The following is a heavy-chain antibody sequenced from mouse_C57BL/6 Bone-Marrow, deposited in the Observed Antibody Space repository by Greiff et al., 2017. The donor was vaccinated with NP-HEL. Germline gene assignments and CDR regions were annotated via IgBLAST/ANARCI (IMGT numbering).Heavy chain of an antibody. CDR3: AREDSSGYVRFAY. CDR1: GFTFSDYY. CDR2: INYDGSST. V-gene: IGHV5-16*01. J-gene: IGHJ3*01. D-gene: IGHD3-2*02. Sequence: EVKLMESEGGLVQPGSSMKLSCTASGFTFSDYYMAWVRQVPEKGLEWVANINYDGSSTYYLDSLKSRFIISRDNAKNILYLQMSSLKSEDTATYYCAREDSSGYVRFAYWGQGTLVTVSA.